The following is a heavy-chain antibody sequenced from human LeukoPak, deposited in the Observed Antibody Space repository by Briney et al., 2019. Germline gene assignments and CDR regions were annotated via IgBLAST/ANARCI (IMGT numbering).Heavy chain of an antibody. CDR2: IYHSGST. CDR1: GYSINSGFY. J-gene: IGHJ4*02. CDR3: ARGVGLTQGGAFDF. D-gene: IGHD3-16*01. Sequence: PSETLSLTCTVSGYSINSGFYWGWIRQAPGKGLESIGSIYHSGSTHYKSSLKSRVTISVDTSKNQLSLKLTSVTAADTAVYYCARGVGLTQGGAFDFWGQGTLVTVSS. V-gene: IGHV4-38-2*02.